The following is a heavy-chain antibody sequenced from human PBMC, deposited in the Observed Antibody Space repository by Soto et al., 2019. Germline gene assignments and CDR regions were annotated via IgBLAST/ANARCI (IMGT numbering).Heavy chain of an antibody. CDR3: ARDGSRGYDMDV. CDR1: GFTFSNYN. J-gene: IGHJ6*02. D-gene: IGHD1-1*01. CDR2: ISSTSRTI. Sequence: EVQLVESGGGLIQPGGSLRLSCAGSGFTFSNYNMDWVRQAPGKGLEWVSYISSTSRTIYYADSVKGRFTVSRDNARNSLFLKMNSLRDEDTAVYYCARDGSRGYDMDVWGQGTTVTVS. V-gene: IGHV3-48*02.